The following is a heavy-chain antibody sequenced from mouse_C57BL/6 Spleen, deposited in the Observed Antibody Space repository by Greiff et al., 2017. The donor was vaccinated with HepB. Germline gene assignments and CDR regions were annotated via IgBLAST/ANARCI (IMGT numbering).Heavy chain of an antibody. CDR1: GYTFTSYW. Sequence: VQLQQPGAELVKPGASVKVSCKASGYTFTSYWMHWVKQRPGQGLEWIGRIHPSDSDTNYNQKFKGKANLTVDKSSSTAYMQLSSLTSEDSAVYYCAISLYYYGSSYDWFAYWGQGTLVTVSA. CDR2: IHPSDSDT. J-gene: IGHJ3*01. D-gene: IGHD1-1*01. CDR3: AISLYYYGSSYDWFAY. V-gene: IGHV1-74*01.